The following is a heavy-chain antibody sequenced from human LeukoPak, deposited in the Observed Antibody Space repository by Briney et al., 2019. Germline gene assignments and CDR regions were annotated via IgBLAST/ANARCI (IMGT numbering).Heavy chain of an antibody. V-gene: IGHV3-33*01. J-gene: IGHJ4*02. CDR3: ARERDDYNFFDY. Sequence: GGSLRLSCAASGFTFSSYGMHWVRQAPGKGLEWVAAIWYDGSNKYYADSVKGRFTISRDNAKKSLYLQMNSLRAEDTAVYYCARERDDYNFFDYWGQGTLVTVSS. D-gene: IGHD5-24*01. CDR1: GFTFSSYG. CDR2: IWYDGSNK.